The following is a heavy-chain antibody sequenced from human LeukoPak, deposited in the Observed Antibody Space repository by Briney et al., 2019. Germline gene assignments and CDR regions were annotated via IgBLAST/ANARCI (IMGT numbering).Heavy chain of an antibody. V-gene: IGHV3-48*04. CDR1: GFTFSSYS. J-gene: IGHJ2*01. CDR2: ISSSSSTI. D-gene: IGHD3-10*01. CDR3: FSSGSFWNFDL. Sequence: GGSLRLSCAASGFTFSSYSMNWVRQAPGKGLEWVSYISSSSSTIYYADSVKGRFTISRDNAKNSLYLLMNSLRAEDTAVYFCFSSGSFWNFDLWGRGTLVTVSS.